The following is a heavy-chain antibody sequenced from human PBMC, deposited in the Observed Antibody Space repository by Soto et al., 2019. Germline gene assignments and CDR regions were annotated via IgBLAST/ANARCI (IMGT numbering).Heavy chain of an antibody. Sequence: GWSLRLSCAASGFTFSSYAMSWVRQAPGKGLEWVSAISGSGGSTYYADSVKGRFTISGDNSKNTLYLQMNSLRAEDTAVYYCAKDGQYCSGGSCYYPHYFDYWGQGTLVTVS. D-gene: IGHD2-15*01. V-gene: IGHV3-23*01. CDR3: AKDGQYCSGGSCYYPHYFDY. CDR2: ISGSGGST. J-gene: IGHJ4*02. CDR1: GFTFSSYA.